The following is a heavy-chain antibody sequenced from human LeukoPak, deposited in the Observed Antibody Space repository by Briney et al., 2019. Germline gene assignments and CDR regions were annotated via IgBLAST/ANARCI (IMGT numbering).Heavy chain of an antibody. D-gene: IGHD3-22*01. V-gene: IGHV1-18*01. Sequence: ASVKVSCKTSEYTFTNYAIAWVRQAPGQGLEWVGWVSGYNGDTNYAQKFQGRVTMTTDTSTSTAYMELRSLRSDDTAVYYCARDGPLLDYYDSSGYYEGWGQGTLVTVSS. CDR3: ARDGPLLDYYDSSGYYEG. J-gene: IGHJ4*02. CDR1: EYTFTNYA. CDR2: VSGYNGDT.